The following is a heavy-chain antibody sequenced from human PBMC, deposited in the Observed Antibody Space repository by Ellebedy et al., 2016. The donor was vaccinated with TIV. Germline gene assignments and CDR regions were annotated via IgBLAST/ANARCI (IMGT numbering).Heavy chain of an antibody. Sequence: AASVKVSCKASGYGFTSYGISWARQAPGQGLEWMGWISGHNGDTNYAQKFQGRVTMTTDTSTSTAYVELRSLTSDDTAVYYCAREVGVAVTAPPDYWGQGTLVTVSS. CDR3: AREVGVAVTAPPDY. D-gene: IGHD2-21*02. CDR2: ISGHNGDT. V-gene: IGHV1-18*01. J-gene: IGHJ4*02. CDR1: GYGFTSYG.